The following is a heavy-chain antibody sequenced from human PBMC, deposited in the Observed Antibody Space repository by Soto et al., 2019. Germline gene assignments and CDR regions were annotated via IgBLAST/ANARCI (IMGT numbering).Heavy chain of an antibody. CDR2: ISGSGGST. V-gene: IGHV3-23*01. CDR1: GFTFSSYA. D-gene: IGHD6-25*01. J-gene: IGHJ4*02. CDR3: ANTPGYSSAHHPTERPDY. Sequence: GGSLRLSCAASGFTFSSYAMSWVRQAPGKGLEWVSAISGSGGSTYYADSVKGRFTISRDNSKNTLYLQMNSLRAEDTAVYYCANTPGYSSAHHPTERPDYWGQGTLVTVSS.